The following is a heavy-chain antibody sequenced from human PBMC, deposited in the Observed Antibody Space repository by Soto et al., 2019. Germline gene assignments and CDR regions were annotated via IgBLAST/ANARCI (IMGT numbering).Heavy chain of an antibody. CDR2: ISWNSGSI. CDR3: ARGISSGGYPFSWFDP. V-gene: IGHV3-9*01. J-gene: IGHJ5*02. CDR1: GFTFDDYA. D-gene: IGHD6-19*01. Sequence: DVQLVESGGGLVQPGRSLRLSCAASGFTFDDYAMQWVRQAPGKGLEWVSGISWNSGSIGYADSVKGRFTISRDNAKNSLYLQMNRLRAEDTALYYCARGISSGGYPFSWFDPWGQGTLVTVSS.